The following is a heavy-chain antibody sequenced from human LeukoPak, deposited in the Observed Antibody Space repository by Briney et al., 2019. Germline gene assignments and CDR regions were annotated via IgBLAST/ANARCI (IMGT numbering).Heavy chain of an antibody. D-gene: IGHD3-10*01. CDR1: GFIFSSYA. J-gene: IGHJ6*02. V-gene: IGHV3-64D*06. Sequence: GGSLRLSCSASGFIFSSYAMYWVRQAPGKGLEYVSAISNNGGATYYADSVKGRFTISRDNSKNTLYLQMSSLRPEDTAVYYCVRSSGSMDVWGQGTTVTVSS. CDR2: ISNNGGAT. CDR3: VRSSGSMDV.